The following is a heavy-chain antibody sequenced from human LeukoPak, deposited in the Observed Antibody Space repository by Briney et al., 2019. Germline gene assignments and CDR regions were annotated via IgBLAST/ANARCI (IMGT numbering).Heavy chain of an antibody. J-gene: IGHJ4*02. V-gene: IGHV3-33*01. CDR1: GFTFSSYG. Sequence: PGRSLRLSCAASGFTFSSYGMHWVRQAPGKGLEWVAVIWYDGSNKYYADSVKGRFTISRDNSKNTLYLQMNSLRAEDTAVYYCAGDVAAAFYFDYWGQGTLVTVSS. CDR3: AGDVAAAFYFDY. D-gene: IGHD6-13*01. CDR2: IWYDGSNK.